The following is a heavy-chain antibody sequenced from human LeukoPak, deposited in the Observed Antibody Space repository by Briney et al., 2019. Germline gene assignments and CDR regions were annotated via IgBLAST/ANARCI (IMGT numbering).Heavy chain of an antibody. CDR2: ISSSGSTI. V-gene: IGHV3-48*03. Sequence: PGGSLTLSCAASGFTFSSYEMNWVRQAPGKGLEWVSYISSSGSTIYYADSVKGRFTISRDNAKNSLYLQMNSLRAEDTAVYYCAKPVLAYCGGDCYSAFDIWGQGTMVTVSS. J-gene: IGHJ3*02. D-gene: IGHD2-21*02. CDR1: GFTFSSYE. CDR3: AKPVLAYCGGDCYSAFDI.